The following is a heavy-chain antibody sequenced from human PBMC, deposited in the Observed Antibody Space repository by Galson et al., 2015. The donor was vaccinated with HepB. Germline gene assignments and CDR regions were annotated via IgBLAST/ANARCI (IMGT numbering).Heavy chain of an antibody. D-gene: IGHD6-13*01. Sequence: SLRLSCAASGFTFSSYAMNWVRQAPGKGLEWVSTISGSDGSTYYADSVRGRFTISRDNSKNTLYLQMSSLRAEDTAIYYCAKEAGSSFYYFDYWGQGTLVTVSS. V-gene: IGHV3-23*01. J-gene: IGHJ4*02. CDR1: GFTFSSYA. CDR2: ISGSDGST. CDR3: AKEAGSSFYYFDY.